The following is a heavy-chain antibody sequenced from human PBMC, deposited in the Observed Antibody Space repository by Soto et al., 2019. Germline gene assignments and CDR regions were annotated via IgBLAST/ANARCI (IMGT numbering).Heavy chain of an antibody. CDR3: ARGITGTVTYYYGLDV. Sequence: QVQLVQSGAEVKKPGSSMKVSCKASGGTFSSYAISWVRQAPGQGLEWMGGIIPIFGTADYAQKFHGRVTITADEFTSTAYMELSRLRSEDTAVYYCARGITGTVTYYYGLDVWGQGTTVTVSS. D-gene: IGHD1-20*01. J-gene: IGHJ6*02. V-gene: IGHV1-69*12. CDR2: IIPIFGTA. CDR1: GGTFSSYA.